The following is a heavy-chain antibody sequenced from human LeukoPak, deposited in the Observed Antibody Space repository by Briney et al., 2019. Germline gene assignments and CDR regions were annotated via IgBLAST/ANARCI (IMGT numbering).Heavy chain of an antibody. Sequence: GGSLRLSCAASGFTFYDYGMSWVRQAPGKGLEWGSGINWNGGSTDYADSVKGRFTISRDNAKNSLYLQMNSLRAEDTALYYCVREHYNYYMDVWGKGTTVTVSS. CDR2: INWNGGST. J-gene: IGHJ6*03. CDR3: VREHYNYYMDV. V-gene: IGHV3-20*04. CDR1: GFTFYDYG.